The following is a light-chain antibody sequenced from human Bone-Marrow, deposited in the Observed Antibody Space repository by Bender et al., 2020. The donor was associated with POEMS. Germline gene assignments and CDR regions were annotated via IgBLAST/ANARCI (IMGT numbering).Light chain of an antibody. J-gene: IGLJ3*02. V-gene: IGLV2-8*01. CDR2: EVS. Sequence: QSALTQPASVSGSPGQSITISCTGSSSDIGNTNEVSWYQQHPGRAPKLMIYEVSKRPSGVPDRFSGSKSGNTASLTVSGLQADDEADYYCCSYAGSNTLWVFGGGTKLTVL. CDR1: SSDIGNTNE. CDR3: CSYAGSNTLWV.